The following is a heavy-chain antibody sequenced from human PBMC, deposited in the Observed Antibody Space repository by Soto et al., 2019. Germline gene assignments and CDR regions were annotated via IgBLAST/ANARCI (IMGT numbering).Heavy chain of an antibody. CDR2: IYYSGNT. D-gene: IGHD3-10*01. V-gene: IGHV4-39*01. J-gene: IGHJ4*02. CDR3: ATLWFGEGDY. CDR1: GGSISSGGYF. Sequence: SETLSLTCTVSGGSISSGGYFWGWIRQPPGKGLEWIGSIYYSGNTYYNASLRSRVTISVDTSKNQFSLKLSSVTAADTAVYYCATLWFGEGDYWGQGTLVTVSS.